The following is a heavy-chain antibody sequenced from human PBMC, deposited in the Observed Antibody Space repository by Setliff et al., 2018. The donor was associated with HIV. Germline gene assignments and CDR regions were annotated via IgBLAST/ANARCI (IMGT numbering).Heavy chain of an antibody. CDR2: ISAYNGNT. D-gene: IGHD6-6*01. CDR1: GYSVATHG. J-gene: IGHJ4*02. Sequence: ASVKVSCKTSGYSVATHGLSWVRQAPGEGLEWMGWISAYNGNTNYAQKLQGRVTMTTDTSTSTAYMELRSLRSDDTAVYYCARASSIAARATFDYWGQGTLVTVSS. CDR3: ARASSIAARATFDY. V-gene: IGHV1-18*01.